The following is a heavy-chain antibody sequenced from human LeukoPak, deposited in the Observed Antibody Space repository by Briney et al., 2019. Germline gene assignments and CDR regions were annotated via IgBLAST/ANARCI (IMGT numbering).Heavy chain of an antibody. V-gene: IGHV7-4-1*02. CDR3: ARSRKYSSGGLGYWFDP. J-gene: IGHJ5*02. D-gene: IGHD6-19*01. CDR2: INTNTGNP. Sequence: ASVKVSCKTSGYTFTGYYMHWVRQAPGQGLEWMGWINTNTGNPTYAQGFTGRFVFSLDTSVSTAYLQISSLKAEDTAVYYCARSRKYSSGGLGYWFDPWGQGTLVTVSS. CDR1: GYTFTGYY.